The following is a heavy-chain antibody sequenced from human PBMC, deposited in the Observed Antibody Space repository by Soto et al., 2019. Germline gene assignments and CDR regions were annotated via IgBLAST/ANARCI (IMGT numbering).Heavy chain of an antibody. CDR2: ISAYNGNT. J-gene: IGHJ4*02. CDR1: GYTFTSYG. CDR3: AGDLDVGLVVY. D-gene: IGHD6-19*01. V-gene: IGHV1-18*01. Sequence: QVQLVQSGAEVKKPGASVKVSCKASGYTFTSYGISWVRQAPGQGLEWMGWISAYNGNTKYAQKLQGRVTMTTDTSTSKGYMEVRSRRSDERAVYYCAGDLDVGLVVYWGPGTLVTVSS.